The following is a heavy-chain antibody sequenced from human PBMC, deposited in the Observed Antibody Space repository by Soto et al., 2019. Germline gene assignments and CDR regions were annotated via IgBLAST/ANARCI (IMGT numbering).Heavy chain of an antibody. J-gene: IGHJ5*02. Sequence: QVQLQESGPGLVKPSQTLSLTCTVSGGSISSGGYYWSWIRQHPGKGLEWIGYIYHSGRTYDNPSLKSRVTISVDTATNQFTLNLSSVTAADTAVYYCAREEHYYGSGQNNWFDPWGQGTLVTVSS. D-gene: IGHD3-10*01. CDR2: IYHSGRT. CDR3: AREEHYYGSGQNNWFDP. V-gene: IGHV4-31*03. CDR1: GGSISSGGYY.